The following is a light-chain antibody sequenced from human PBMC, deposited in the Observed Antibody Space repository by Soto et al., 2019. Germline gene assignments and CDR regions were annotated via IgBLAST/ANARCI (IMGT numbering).Light chain of an antibody. CDR3: TSYTTTSTVV. Sequence: QSALTQPASVSGSPGQSITISCTGTSSDVGSYNLVSWYQQHPGKAPKLMIYEVRNRPSGVSSRFSGSKSGNTASLTISGLQAEDEADYYCTSYTTTSTVVFGTGTQLTVL. CDR1: SSDVGSYNL. V-gene: IGLV2-14*02. CDR2: EVR. J-gene: IGLJ1*01.